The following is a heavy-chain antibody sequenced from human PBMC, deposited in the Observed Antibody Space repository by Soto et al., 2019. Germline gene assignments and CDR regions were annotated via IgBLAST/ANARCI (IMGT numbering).Heavy chain of an antibody. V-gene: IGHV3-74*01. Sequence: EVQLVESGGGLVQPGGSLRLSCAASGFTLSSYWMDWVRQVPGKGLMWVSRINSDGIRTNYADSVKGRFTISRDNAKNTLYLQMNSLRAEDTAVYYCARDLGNYDRYYFDYWGQGTLVTVSS. CDR2: INSDGIRT. CDR3: ARDLGNYDRYYFDY. D-gene: IGHD1-7*01. CDR1: GFTLSSYW. J-gene: IGHJ4*02.